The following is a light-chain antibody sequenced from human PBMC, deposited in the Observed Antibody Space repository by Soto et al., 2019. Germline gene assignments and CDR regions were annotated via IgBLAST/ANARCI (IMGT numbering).Light chain of an antibody. CDR3: QQYGASPLFT. Sequence: EVVLTQSPGTLSLSPGERATLSCRASQGVTTAYLAWYQHKPGQALRLLIYGASNRATGIPDRFSGSGSGTDFTLTISRLEPEDFAVYSCQQYGASPLFTFGPGTKVDLK. J-gene: IGKJ3*01. CDR2: GAS. CDR1: QGVTTAY. V-gene: IGKV3-20*01.